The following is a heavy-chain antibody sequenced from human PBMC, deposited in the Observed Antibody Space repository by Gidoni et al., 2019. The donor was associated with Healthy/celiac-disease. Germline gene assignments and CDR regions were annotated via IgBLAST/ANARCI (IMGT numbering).Heavy chain of an antibody. CDR3: AKTTESRDGFPFDY. CDR2: ISSNGGST. Sequence: EVQLVESGGGLVQPGGSLRLSCAASGFTFSSYAMHWVRQAPGKGLEYVSAISSNGGSTYYANSVKGRFTISRDNSKNTLYLQMGSLRAEDMAVYYCAKTTESRDGFPFDYWGQGTLVTVSS. J-gene: IGHJ4*02. CDR1: GFTFSSYA. D-gene: IGHD2-2*01. V-gene: IGHV3-64*01.